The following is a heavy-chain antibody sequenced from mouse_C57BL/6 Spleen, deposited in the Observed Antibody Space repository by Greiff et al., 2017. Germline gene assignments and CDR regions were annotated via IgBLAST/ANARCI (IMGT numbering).Heavy chain of an antibody. Sequence: EVNVVESGGGLVKPGGSLKLSCAASGFTFSSYAMSWVRQTPEKRLEWVATISDGGSYTYYPDNVKGRFTISRDNAKNNLYLQMSHLKSEDTAMYYCARETNYYYAMDYWGQGTSVTVSS. CDR1: GFTFSSYA. CDR3: ARETNYYYAMDY. J-gene: IGHJ4*01. CDR2: ISDGGSYT. D-gene: IGHD2-1*01. V-gene: IGHV5-4*01.